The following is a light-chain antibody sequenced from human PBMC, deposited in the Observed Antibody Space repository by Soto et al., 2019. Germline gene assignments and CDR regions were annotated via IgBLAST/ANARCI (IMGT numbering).Light chain of an antibody. V-gene: IGKV1-5*01. CDR2: DAS. J-gene: IGKJ1*01. CDR1: QSISSW. CDR3: QQYNSYSPA. Sequence: DIQMTQSPSTLSASLGEGVTITCRASQSISSWLAWYQQRPGKAPKLLIYDASSLQSGVPSRFSGSGSGTEFTLTISSLQPDDFATYYCQQYNSYSPAFGQGTKVDI.